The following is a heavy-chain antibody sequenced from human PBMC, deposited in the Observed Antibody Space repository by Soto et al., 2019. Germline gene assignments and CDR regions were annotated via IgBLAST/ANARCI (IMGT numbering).Heavy chain of an antibody. V-gene: IGHV4-59*01. D-gene: IGHD6-13*01. J-gene: IGHJ4*02. CDR1: GGSISSYY. CDR3: AGSWSTPGRADY. Sequence: TLSLTCTVSGGSISSYYWSWIRQPPGKGLEWIGYIYYSGSTNYNPSLKSRVTISVDTSKNQFSLKLSSVTAADTAVYYCAGSWSTPGRADYWGQGTLVTVSS. CDR2: IYYSGST.